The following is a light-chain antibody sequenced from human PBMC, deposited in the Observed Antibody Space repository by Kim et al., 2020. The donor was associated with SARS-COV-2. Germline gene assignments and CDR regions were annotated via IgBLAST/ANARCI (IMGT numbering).Light chain of an antibody. V-gene: IGKV2-30*01. CDR3: MQSTPSPFS. J-gene: IGKJ3*01. CDR2: KVS. Sequence: PAAITSRSSQSFIYSDGNTYLNWFHQRPGQSPRRLIYKVSNRVSGVPDRFSGSGSGTVFTLQISRVEAEDVGVYYCMQSTPSPFSFAPATKVYIK. CDR1: QSFIYSDGNTY.